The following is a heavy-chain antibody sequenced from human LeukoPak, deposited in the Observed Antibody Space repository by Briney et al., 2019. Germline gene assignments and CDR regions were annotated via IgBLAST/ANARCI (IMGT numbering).Heavy chain of an antibody. CDR1: GGSISSSSYY. D-gene: IGHD6-19*01. V-gene: IGHV4-39*01. CDR2: IYYSGST. J-gene: IGHJ4*02. Sequence: PSETLSLTCTVSGGSISSSSYYWGWIRQPPGKGLEWIGSIYYSGSTYYNPSLKSRVTISVDTSKNQFSLKLSSVTAADTAVYYCARHYIAVAGDFDYWGQGTLVTVSS. CDR3: ARHYIAVAGDFDY.